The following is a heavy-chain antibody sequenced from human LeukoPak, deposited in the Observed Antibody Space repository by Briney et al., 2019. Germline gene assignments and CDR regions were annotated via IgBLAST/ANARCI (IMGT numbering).Heavy chain of an antibody. V-gene: IGHV4-38-2*02. CDR2: IYHSGST. Sequence: SETLSLTCTVSGGSISSYYWSWIRQPPGKGLEWIGSIYHSGSTYYIPSLKSRVTISVDTSKNQFSLKLSSVTAADTAVYYCARDLWLAAAGYYNWSDPWGQGTLVTVSS. CDR1: GGSISSYY. CDR3: ARDLWLAAAGYYNWSDP. D-gene: IGHD6-13*01. J-gene: IGHJ5*02.